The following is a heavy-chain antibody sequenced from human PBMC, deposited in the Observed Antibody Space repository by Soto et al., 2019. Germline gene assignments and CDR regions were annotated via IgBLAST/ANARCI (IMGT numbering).Heavy chain of an antibody. CDR3: ARFGGDRQGYFEY. J-gene: IGHJ4*02. CDR1: GGSISSGGYY. Sequence: PSETLSLTCTVSGGSISSGGYYWSWIRQHPGKGLEWIGYIYYSGSTYYNPSLKSRVTISVDTSKNQFSLKLSSVTAADTAVYYCARFGGDRQGYFEYWGQGTLVTVSS. D-gene: IGHD3-16*01. V-gene: IGHV4-31*03. CDR2: IYYSGST.